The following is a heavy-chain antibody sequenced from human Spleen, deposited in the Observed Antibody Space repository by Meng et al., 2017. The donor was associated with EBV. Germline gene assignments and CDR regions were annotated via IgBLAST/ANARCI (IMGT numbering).Heavy chain of an antibody. V-gene: IGHV4-61*01. CDR1: GDSVSSDNVH. D-gene: IGHD5-24*01. CDR2: IYYSGTT. CDR3: ARAVRDGYNFDS. Sequence: VQLQHPCPGLLSPSEPLSPTFTVSGDSVSSDNVHWTWIRQSPGKGLEWIGYIYYSGTTNYNPSLKSRLTMSVDTSKNQFSLMMTSVTAADAAVYYCARAVRDGYNFDSWGHGTLVTVSS. J-gene: IGHJ4*01.